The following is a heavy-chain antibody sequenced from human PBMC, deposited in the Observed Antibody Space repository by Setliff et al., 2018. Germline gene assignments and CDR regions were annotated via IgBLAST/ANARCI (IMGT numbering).Heavy chain of an antibody. Sequence: PSETLSLTCAVSGYSISSGYYWSWIRQPPGKGLEWIGEINHSGSTNYNPSLKSRVTISVDTSKNQFSLKLSSVTAADTAVYYCARRETYYNFWSGYYAYWGQGTLVTVSS. CDR3: ARRETYYNFWSGYYAY. J-gene: IGHJ4*02. D-gene: IGHD3-3*01. V-gene: IGHV4-38-2*01. CDR2: INHSGST. CDR1: GYSISSGYY.